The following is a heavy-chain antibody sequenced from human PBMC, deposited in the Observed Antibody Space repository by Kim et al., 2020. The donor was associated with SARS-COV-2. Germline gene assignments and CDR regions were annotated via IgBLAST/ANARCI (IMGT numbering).Heavy chain of an antibody. CDR3: ARGPDPIVVVVAASWFDP. V-gene: IGHV1-2*02. J-gene: IGHJ5*02. CDR1: GYTFTGYY. CDR2: INPNSGGT. Sequence: ASVKVSCKASGYTFTGYYMHWVRQAPGQGLEWMGWINPNSGGTNYAQKFQGRVTMTRDTSISTAYMELSRLRSDDTAVYYCARGPDPIVVVVAASWFDPWGQGTLVTVSS. D-gene: IGHD2-15*01.